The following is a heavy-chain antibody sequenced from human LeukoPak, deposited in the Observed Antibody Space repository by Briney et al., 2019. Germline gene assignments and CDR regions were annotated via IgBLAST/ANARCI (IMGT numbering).Heavy chain of an antibody. CDR2: INGDGSST. CDR1: GFTFSPYW. CDR3: ARGAYYYED. D-gene: IGHD3-22*01. J-gene: IGHJ4*02. V-gene: IGHV3-74*01. Sequence: GGSLRLSCAASGFTFSPYWMHWVRQPPGKGLVWVSRINGDGSSTNYADSVKGRFTISRDNAKNSLYLQMNSLRAEDTAVYYCARGAYYYEDWGQGTLVTVSS.